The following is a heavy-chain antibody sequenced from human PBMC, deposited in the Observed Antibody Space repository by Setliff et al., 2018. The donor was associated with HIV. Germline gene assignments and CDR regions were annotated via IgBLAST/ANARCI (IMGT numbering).Heavy chain of an antibody. CDR2: INIGNGNT. Sequence: ASVKVSCKASGYTFSRYAMHWVRQAPGQRLEWMGWINIGNGNTVYAQELQGRITLTTDTSANTAYMELRGLGSDDTAVYYCARDGGRVSYLSSGYFDYWGLGTLVTVSS. J-gene: IGHJ4*01. CDR1: GYTFSRYA. D-gene: IGHD3-16*01. V-gene: IGHV1-3*04. CDR3: ARDGGRVSYLSSGYFDY.